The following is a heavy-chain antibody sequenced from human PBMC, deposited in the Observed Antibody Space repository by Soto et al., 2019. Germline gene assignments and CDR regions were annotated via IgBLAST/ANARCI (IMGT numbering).Heavy chain of an antibody. CDR1: GGSVSSGDYF. Sequence: SETLSLTCTVSGGSVSSGDYFWSWLRQSPGKRLEWIAYISYSGSTNYNPSLKSRATISVDTSKSQVSLTLTSMTAADAALYYCARSPNYYYYGFDVWGQGTAVTVSS. CDR3: ARSPNYYYYGFDV. V-gene: IGHV4-61*08. J-gene: IGHJ6*02. CDR2: ISYSGST. D-gene: IGHD3-10*01.